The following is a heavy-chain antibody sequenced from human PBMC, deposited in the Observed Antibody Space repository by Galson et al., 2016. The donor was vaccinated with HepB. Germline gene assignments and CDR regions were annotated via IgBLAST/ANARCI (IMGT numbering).Heavy chain of an antibody. CDR3: ARDTPWGEYFRH. D-gene: IGHD3-16*01. CDR2: IYSGGGT. J-gene: IGHJ1*01. Sequence: SLRLSCAASGFSVSNNYMTWVRQAPGKGLQWVSLIYSGGGTYYADSVKGRFTISRDNSKNTLYLQMNSLRAEDTAVYYCARDTPWGEYFRHWGQGTLVTVSS. V-gene: IGHV3-53*01. CDR1: GFSVSNNY.